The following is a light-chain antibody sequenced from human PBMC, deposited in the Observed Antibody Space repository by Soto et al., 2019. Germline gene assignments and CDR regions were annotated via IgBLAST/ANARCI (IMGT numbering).Light chain of an antibody. V-gene: IGKV1-5*01. Sequence: DIQMTQSPSTLSASVGDRVTITCRASQSISSWLAWYQQKPGKAPKLLIYDASSLESGVPSRFSGSGSVTEFTLTISSLQPDDFATYYCQQYNRPPTFGPGTKVDIK. CDR1: QSISSW. CDR2: DAS. CDR3: QQYNRPPT. J-gene: IGKJ3*01.